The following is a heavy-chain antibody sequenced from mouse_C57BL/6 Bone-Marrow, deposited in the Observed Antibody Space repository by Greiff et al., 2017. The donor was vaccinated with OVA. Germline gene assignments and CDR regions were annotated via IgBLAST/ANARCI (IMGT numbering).Heavy chain of an antibody. CDR1: GFTFSDYY. V-gene: IGHV5-12*01. CDR2: ISNGGGST. J-gene: IGHJ4*01. D-gene: IGHD1-1*01. CDR3: AGNLLLRFYAMDY. Sequence: VQLKESGGGLVQPGGSLKLSCAASGFTFSDYYMYWVRQTPEKRLEWVAYISNGGGSTYYPDTVKGRFTISRDNAKNTLYLQMSRLKSEDTAMYYCAGNLLLRFYAMDYWGQGTSVTVSS.